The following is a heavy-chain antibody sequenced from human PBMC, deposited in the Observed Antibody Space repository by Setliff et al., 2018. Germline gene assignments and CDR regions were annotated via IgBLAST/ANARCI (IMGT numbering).Heavy chain of an antibody. V-gene: IGHV1-18*01. Sequence: ASVKVSCKASGYTFTSYGISWVRQAPGQGLEGMGWIRAYNGNTNYAQKLQGRVTMTTDTAKSTAYMELRSLRSDDTAVYYCAREGFYYVSSGSINHDAFDIWGQGTMVTVSS. CDR3: AREGFYYVSSGSINHDAFDI. D-gene: IGHD3-22*01. J-gene: IGHJ3*02. CDR1: GYTFTSYG. CDR2: IRAYNGNT.